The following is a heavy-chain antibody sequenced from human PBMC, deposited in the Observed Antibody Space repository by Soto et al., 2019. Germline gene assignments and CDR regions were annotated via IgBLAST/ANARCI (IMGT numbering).Heavy chain of an antibody. D-gene: IGHD3-22*01. J-gene: IGHJ4*02. CDR1: GYSFTSYW. V-gene: IGHV5-51*01. Sequence: GESLKISCKGSGYSFTSYWIGWVRQMPGKGLEWMGIIYPGVSDTRYRPSFQGQVTISADKSISTAYLQWSSLKASDTAMYYCARHQRTYYYDSSGYSNDPFIGYWGQGTLVTVSS. CDR2: IYPGVSDT. CDR3: ARHQRTYYYDSSGYSNDPFIGY.